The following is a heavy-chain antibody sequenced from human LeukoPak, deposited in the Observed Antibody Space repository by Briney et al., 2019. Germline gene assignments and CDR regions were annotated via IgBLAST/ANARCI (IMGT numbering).Heavy chain of an antibody. CDR2: ISADNGNT. V-gene: IGHV1-18*01. CDR1: GYTFTSYA. J-gene: IGHJ4*02. D-gene: IGHD3-10*01. Sequence: ASVKVSCKASGYTFTSYAISWVRQAPGQGLEWMGWISADNGNTDYAQRFQGRVTMTTDTSTSTAYMELRSLRSDDTAVYYCAREDQRYYGSGNFDYWGQGTLVTVSS. CDR3: AREDQRYYGSGNFDY.